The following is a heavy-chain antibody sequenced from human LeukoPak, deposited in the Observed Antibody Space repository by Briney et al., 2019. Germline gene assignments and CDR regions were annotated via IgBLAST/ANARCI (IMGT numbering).Heavy chain of an antibody. D-gene: IGHD3-10*01. Sequence: SETLSLTCTVSGASISSSSYYWGWLRQPPGKGLEWIGSIFYSGSTYYNPSLKSRVTISVDTSKNQFSLNLSSVTAADTAVYYCARGVRAADYWGQGTLVTVSS. CDR2: IFYSGST. CDR3: ARGVRAADY. CDR1: GASISSSSYY. J-gene: IGHJ4*02. V-gene: IGHV4-39*07.